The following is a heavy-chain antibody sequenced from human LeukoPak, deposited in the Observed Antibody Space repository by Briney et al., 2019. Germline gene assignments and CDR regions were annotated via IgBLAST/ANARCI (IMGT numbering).Heavy chain of an antibody. V-gene: IGHV1-18*01. Sequence: ASVKVSCKASGYTFTSYGISWVRQAPGQGLEWMGWISAYNGNTNYAQKLQGRVTMTTDTSTSTAYMELRSLRSDDTAVYYCARTLSGSGYSTGDASAIWGQGTMVTVSS. CDR2: ISAYNGNT. CDR1: GYTFTSYG. J-gene: IGHJ3*02. D-gene: IGHD3-3*01. CDR3: ARTLSGSGYSTGDASAI.